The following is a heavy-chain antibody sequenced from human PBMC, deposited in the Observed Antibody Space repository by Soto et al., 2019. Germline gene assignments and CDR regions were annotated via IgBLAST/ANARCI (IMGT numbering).Heavy chain of an antibody. J-gene: IGHJ4*02. CDR1: GGSFSGYY. D-gene: IGHD4-17*01. CDR3: ARGLRGGDYVEYYFDY. CDR2: INHSGST. Sequence: QVQLQQWGAGLLKPSETLSLTCAVYGGSFSGYYWSWIRQPPGKGLEWIGEINHSGSTNYNPSLKSRVTISVDTSKNQFSLKLSSVTAADTAMYYCARGLRGGDYVEYYFDYWGQGTLVTVSS. V-gene: IGHV4-34*01.